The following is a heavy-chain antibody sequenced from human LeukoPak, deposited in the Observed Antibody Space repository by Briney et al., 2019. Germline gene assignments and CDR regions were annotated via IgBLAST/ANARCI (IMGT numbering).Heavy chain of an antibody. CDR3: ARPGIAAAGTVLDY. Sequence: PGGSLRLSCAASGFTFSSYAMHWVRQAPGKGLEWVAVISYDGSNKYYADSVKGRFTISRDNSKNTLYLQMSSLRAEDTAVYYCARPGIAAAGTVLDYWGQGTLVTVSS. CDR2: ISYDGSNK. D-gene: IGHD6-13*01. V-gene: IGHV3-30*04. J-gene: IGHJ4*02. CDR1: GFTFSSYA.